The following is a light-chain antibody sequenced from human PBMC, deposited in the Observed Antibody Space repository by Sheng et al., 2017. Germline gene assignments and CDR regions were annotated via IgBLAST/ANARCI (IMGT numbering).Light chain of an antibody. Sequence: IVMTQSPATLSVSPGDRVTLSCRASQSVSSNLAWYQQKPGQAPRLLIYGASTRATGTPARFSGSGSGTEFALTISSLQSEDFAVYYCQQYNNWPPVTFGQGTKLEIK. CDR3: QQYNNWPPVT. V-gene: IGKV3-15*01. J-gene: IGKJ2*01. CDR2: GAS. CDR1: QSVSSN.